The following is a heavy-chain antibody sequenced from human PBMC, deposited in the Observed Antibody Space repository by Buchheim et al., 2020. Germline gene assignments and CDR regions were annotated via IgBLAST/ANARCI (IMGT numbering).Heavy chain of an antibody. CDR3: ARERQYGDYVYYYYGMDV. D-gene: IGHD4-17*01. V-gene: IGHV3-30-3*01. Sequence: VQLLESGGGLVQPGGSLRLSCAASGFTFSSYAMHWVRQAPGKGLEWVAVISYDGSNKYYADSVKGRFTISRDNSKNTLYLQMNSLRAEDTAVYYCARERQYGDYVYYYYGMDVWGQGTT. J-gene: IGHJ6*02. CDR1: GFTFSSYA. CDR2: ISYDGSNK.